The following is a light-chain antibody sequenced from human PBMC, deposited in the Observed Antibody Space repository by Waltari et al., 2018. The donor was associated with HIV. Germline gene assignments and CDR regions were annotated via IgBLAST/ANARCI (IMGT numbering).Light chain of an antibody. Sequence: QSALTQPASVSGSPGQSITISCTGTSSDLGRYNYVSWYQQHPGKAPKLIIYEVRNRPAGVSNRFSASKSGNMATLTISGLQPDDEADYHCCSFGGSNTKVFGTGTKVTVL. CDR1: SSDLGRYNY. CDR3: CSFGGSNTKV. CDR2: EVR. J-gene: IGLJ1*01. V-gene: IGLV2-14*01.